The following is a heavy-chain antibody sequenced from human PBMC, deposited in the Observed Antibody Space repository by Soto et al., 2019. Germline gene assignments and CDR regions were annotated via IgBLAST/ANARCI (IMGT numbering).Heavy chain of an antibody. V-gene: IGHV3-23*01. D-gene: IGHD3-22*01. CDR2: ISASGDST. J-gene: IGHJ4*02. CDR1: GFTFRSYA. Sequence: GSLRLSCAASGFTFRSYAMSWVRQAPGKGLQWVSAISASGDSTYYADSVKGRFTISRDNSKNTLYLQMSSLRADDTAVYYCAKGTYNYDSRYYFDYWGQGTLVTVSS. CDR3: AKGTYNYDSRYYFDY.